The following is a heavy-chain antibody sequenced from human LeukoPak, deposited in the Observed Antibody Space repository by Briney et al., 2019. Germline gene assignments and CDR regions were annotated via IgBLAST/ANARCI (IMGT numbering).Heavy chain of an antibody. Sequence: GGSLRLSCAASGFTFSSYAMYWVRQAPGKGLEWVAVISYDGSNKYYADSVKGRFTISRDNSKNTLYLQMNSLRAEDTAVYYCARGDEATEGAFDIWGQGTMVTVSS. CDR1: GFTFSSYA. CDR2: ISYDGSNK. D-gene: IGHD5-12*01. J-gene: IGHJ3*02. V-gene: IGHV3-30-3*01. CDR3: ARGDEATEGAFDI.